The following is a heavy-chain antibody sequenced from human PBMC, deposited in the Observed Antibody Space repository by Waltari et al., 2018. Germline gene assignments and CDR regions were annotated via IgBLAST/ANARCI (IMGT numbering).Heavy chain of an antibody. CDR2: IWHDGSKG. Sequence: LVESGGXAVXXGRSLRXSCAXSGFTFNNSAMTWLRQAPGKWLEWVAIIWHDGSKGYXADSGKGRFTXSRDNSKNRVFLEMSSLXAEDTAVYXCARDXYDNSGYFTAGXWGQGTLVTVSS. V-gene: IGHV3-33*01. CDR1: GFTFNNSA. CDR3: ARDXYDNSGYFTAGX. J-gene: IGHJ5*02. D-gene: IGHD3-22*01.